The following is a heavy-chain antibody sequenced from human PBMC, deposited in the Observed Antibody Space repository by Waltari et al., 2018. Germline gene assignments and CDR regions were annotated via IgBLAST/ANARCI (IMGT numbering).Heavy chain of an antibody. D-gene: IGHD5-12*01. CDR3: ARVGSGYAAEDFDY. CDR2: IYYSGST. CDR1: GGSISSHY. Sequence: QVQLQESGPGLVKPSETLSLTCTVSGGSISSHYWRWIRQPPGKGLEWIGYIYYSGSTNYNPSLKSRVTISEDTSKNQFSLKLSSVTAADTAVYYCARVGSGYAAEDFDYWGQGTLVTVSS. V-gene: IGHV4-59*11. J-gene: IGHJ4*02.